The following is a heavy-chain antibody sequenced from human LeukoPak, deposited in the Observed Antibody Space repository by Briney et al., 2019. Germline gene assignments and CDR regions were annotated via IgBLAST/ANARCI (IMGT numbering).Heavy chain of an antibody. CDR3: TTGHGGTGGY. CDR1: VFTFSNAW. J-gene: IGHJ4*02. Sequence: GGSLRLSRAASVFTFSNAWMSWVPQAPGKGLEWISRIKRKTDGGTTDYAAPVKGRFTISRDDSNNTLYLQMNSLKTEDTAVYYCTTGHGGTGGYWGQGTLVTVSS. CDR2: IKRKTDGGTT. D-gene: IGHD1-14*01. V-gene: IGHV3-15*01.